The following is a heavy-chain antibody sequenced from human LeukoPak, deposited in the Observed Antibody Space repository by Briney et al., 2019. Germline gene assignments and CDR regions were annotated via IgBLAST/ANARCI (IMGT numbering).Heavy chain of an antibody. CDR1: GXSISPYY. CDR3: ARQGKYMAATGTPNFDY. Sequence: SETLSLTCTVSGXSISPYYWSWIRQPPGKGLEWIGYIYYNGGTNYNPSLKSRVTISVDTSKNQFSLRLSSVTAADTAVYYCARQGKYMAATGTPNFDYWGQGTLVTVSS. J-gene: IGHJ4*02. V-gene: IGHV4-59*08. CDR2: IYYNGGT. D-gene: IGHD6-13*01.